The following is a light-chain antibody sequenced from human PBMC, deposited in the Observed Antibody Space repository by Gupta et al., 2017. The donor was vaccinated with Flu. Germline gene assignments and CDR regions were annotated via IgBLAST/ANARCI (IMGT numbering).Light chain of an antibody. CDR3: QQYRSAPPT. CDR2: WAP. V-gene: IGKV4-1*01. CDR1: QSVLYSSNNKNY. Sequence: SLGERATINCKSSQSVLYSSNNKNYLAWYQQNPGQPPKLLIYWAPTRESGVPDRFSGSGSGTDFTLTISSLQAEDVAVYYCQQYRSAPPTFGPGTKVDI. J-gene: IGKJ3*01.